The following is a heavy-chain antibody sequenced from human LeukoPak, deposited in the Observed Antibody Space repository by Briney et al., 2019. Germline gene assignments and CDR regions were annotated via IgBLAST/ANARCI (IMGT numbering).Heavy chain of an antibody. CDR3: ARGHGGCRYYYYYGLDV. V-gene: IGHV4-34*01. CDR2: INHSGST. CDR1: GESFSGSY. D-gene: IGHD4-23*01. Sequence: SETLSLTCAVYGESFSGSYWTWIRQPPGEGREWIGEINHSGSTNYNPSLKSRVTISVDTSKNHFSLKLSSVTDADTAVYYCARGHGGCRYYYYYGLDVWGQGTTVSVSS. J-gene: IGHJ6*02.